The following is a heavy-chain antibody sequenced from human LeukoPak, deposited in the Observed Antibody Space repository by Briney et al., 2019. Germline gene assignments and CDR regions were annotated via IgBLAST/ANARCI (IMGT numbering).Heavy chain of an antibody. V-gene: IGHV3-9*01. CDR3: AKVSSP. CDR1: GFTFDDYA. J-gene: IGHJ5*02. D-gene: IGHD2/OR15-2a*01. CDR2: ISWNSGSI. Sequence: QPGRSLRLSCAASGFTFDDYAMHWVRQAPGKGLEWVSGISWNSGSIGYADSVKGRFTISRDNSKNTLYLQMNSLRAEDTAVYYCAKVSSPWGQGTLVTVSS.